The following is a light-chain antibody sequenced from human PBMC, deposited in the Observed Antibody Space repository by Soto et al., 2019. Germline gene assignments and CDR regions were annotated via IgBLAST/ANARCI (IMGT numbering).Light chain of an antibody. V-gene: IGKV3-20*01. CDR1: QSVSSSY. Sequence: EIFLTQSPGTLSLSPGERAPLSCRASQSVSSSYLAWYQQKPGQAPRLLIYGASSRATGIPDRFSGSGSGTDFTLTISRLEPEDFAVYYCQQYDSSPKTFGQGTKVDIK. CDR3: QQYDSSPKT. CDR2: GAS. J-gene: IGKJ1*01.